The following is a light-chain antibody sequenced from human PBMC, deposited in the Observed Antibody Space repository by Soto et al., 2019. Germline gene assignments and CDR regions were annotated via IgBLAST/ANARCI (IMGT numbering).Light chain of an antibody. CDR2: AAS. CDR3: KQSYSTPPGT. CDR1: QSIVTY. Sequence: DIQMTQSPSSLSASVGDRVTITCRASQSIVTYLNWYLQKPGKAPKLLIYAASNLQSGVPSRFSGSGSGTNFTLTIRSLQPEDFATYFFKQSYSTPPGTSGQGTKVEIK. V-gene: IGKV1-39*01. J-gene: IGKJ1*01.